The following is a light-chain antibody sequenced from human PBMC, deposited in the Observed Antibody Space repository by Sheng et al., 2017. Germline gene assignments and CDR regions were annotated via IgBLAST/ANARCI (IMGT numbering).Light chain of an antibody. Sequence: TQSPGTLSLSPGERATLSCRASQSISSWLAWYQQKPGKAPKLLIYKASSLESGVPSRFSGSGSGTEFTLTISSLQPDDFATYYCQQYNSYSVTFGQGTKVEIK. J-gene: IGKJ1*01. V-gene: IGKV1-5*03. CDR3: QQYNSYSVT. CDR2: KAS. CDR1: QSISSW.